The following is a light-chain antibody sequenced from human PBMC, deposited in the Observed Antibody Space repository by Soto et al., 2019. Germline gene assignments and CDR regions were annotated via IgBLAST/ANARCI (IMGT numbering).Light chain of an antibody. CDR1: QSISSY. CDR3: QQNYSTPSLT. J-gene: IGKJ4*01. V-gene: IGKV1-39*01. Sequence: DIQMTQSPSSLSASVGDRVTITCRASQSISSYLNWYQQKPGKAPKLLIYAASSLQSGVPSRCSGGGSGTDFSLTTSSLQPEDFATYYYQQNYSTPSLTFGGGTKVEIK. CDR2: AAS.